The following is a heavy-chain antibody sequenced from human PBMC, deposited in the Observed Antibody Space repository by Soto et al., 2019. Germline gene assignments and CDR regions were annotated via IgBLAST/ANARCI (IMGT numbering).Heavy chain of an antibody. J-gene: IGHJ4*02. V-gene: IGHV4-39*01. D-gene: IGHD2-15*01. CDR2: IFYSGST. Sequence: ETLSLTCTVSGASTSSNSYYWGWVRQPPGKGLEWIGSIFYSGSTYYNPSLKSRVTISVDTSKDQFSLKLSSVTAADTAVYYCATRIIGYCTGSSCYPTPYFFDYWGQGTQVTVSS. CDR1: GASTSSNSYY. CDR3: ATRIIGYCTGSSCYPTPYFFDY.